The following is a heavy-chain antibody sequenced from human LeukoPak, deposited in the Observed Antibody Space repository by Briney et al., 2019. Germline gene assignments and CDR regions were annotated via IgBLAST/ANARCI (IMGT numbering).Heavy chain of an antibody. CDR1: GYTFTSYG. J-gene: IGHJ6*03. CDR2: ISAYNGNT. Sequence: ASVKVPCKASGYTFTSYGISWVRQAPGQGLEWMGWISAYNGNTNYAQKFQGRVTMTTDTSTSTAYMELRSLRSDDTAVYYCARDRCGIAARPLCYMDVWGKGTTVTVSS. V-gene: IGHV1-18*01. CDR3: ARDRCGIAARPLCYMDV. D-gene: IGHD6-6*01.